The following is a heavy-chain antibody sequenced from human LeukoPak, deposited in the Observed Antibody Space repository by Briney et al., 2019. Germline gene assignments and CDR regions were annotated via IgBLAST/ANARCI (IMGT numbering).Heavy chain of an antibody. V-gene: IGHV4-59*01. J-gene: IGHJ5*02. CDR3: ARRHGGITIFGVQYWFDP. CDR2: IYYSGST. D-gene: IGHD3-3*01. Sequence: SETLSLTCTVSGGSISSYYWSWIRQPPGKGLEWIGYIYYSGSTNYNPSLKSRVTISVDTSKNQFSLKLSSVTVADTAVYYCARRHGGITIFGVQYWFDPWGQGTLVTVSS. CDR1: GGSISSYY.